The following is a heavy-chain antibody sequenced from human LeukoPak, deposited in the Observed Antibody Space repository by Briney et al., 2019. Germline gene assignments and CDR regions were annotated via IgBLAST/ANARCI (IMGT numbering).Heavy chain of an antibody. CDR3: VRERSWGIQLSYFDY. Sequence: GGSLRLSCAASGFTFSTYEMNWVRQAPGKGLEWLPYITGSSTIYYADSVKGRFTISRDNAKNSLSLQMNSLRAEDTAVYYCVRERSWGIQLSYFDYWGQGTLVTVSS. CDR1: GFTFSTYE. J-gene: IGHJ4*02. D-gene: IGHD5-18*01. V-gene: IGHV3-48*03. CDR2: ITGSSTI.